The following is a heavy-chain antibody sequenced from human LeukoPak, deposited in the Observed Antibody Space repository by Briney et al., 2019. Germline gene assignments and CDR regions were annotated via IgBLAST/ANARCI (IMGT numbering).Heavy chain of an antibody. V-gene: IGHV3-11*01. Sequence: PGGSLRLSCAASGFTFSDYYMSWIRQAPGKGLEWVSYISSSGSTIYYADSVKGRFTISRDNAKNSLYLQMNSLRAEDTAVYYCAAYNFWSGYRDAFDIWGQGTMVTVSS. D-gene: IGHD3-3*01. J-gene: IGHJ3*02. CDR2: ISSSGSTI. CDR1: GFTFSDYY. CDR3: AAYNFWSGYRDAFDI.